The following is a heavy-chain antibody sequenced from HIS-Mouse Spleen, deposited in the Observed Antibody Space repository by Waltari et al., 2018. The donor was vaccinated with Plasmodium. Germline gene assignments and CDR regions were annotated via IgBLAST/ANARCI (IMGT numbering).Heavy chain of an antibody. CDR2: IDWDDDK. V-gene: IGHV2-70*15. J-gene: IGHJ6*02. D-gene: IGHD6-6*01. CDR3: ARTTYSSSSAKYYYYGMDV. CDR1: GFSLRTSGMC. Sequence: QVTLRESGPALVKPTQTLTLTRTFAGFSLRTSGMCVSWIRHPPGKALEWLARIDWDDDKYYSTSLKTRLTISKDTSKNQVVLTMTNMDPVDTATYYCARTTYSSSSAKYYYYGMDVWGQGTTVTVSS.